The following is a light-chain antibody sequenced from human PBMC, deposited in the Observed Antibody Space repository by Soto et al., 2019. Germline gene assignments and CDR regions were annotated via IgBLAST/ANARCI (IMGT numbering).Light chain of an antibody. Sequence: EIVLTQSPGTLSLSPGERVTLSCRASQSVSSNYLAWYQQKPGQAPRLLIYSASSRATGIPDRFSGSGSGTDFTLTINRLEPEDFAVYYRQQYGGSPRVTFGGGTKVEIK. V-gene: IGKV3-20*01. CDR1: QSVSSNY. CDR2: SAS. CDR3: QQYGGSPRVT. J-gene: IGKJ4*01.